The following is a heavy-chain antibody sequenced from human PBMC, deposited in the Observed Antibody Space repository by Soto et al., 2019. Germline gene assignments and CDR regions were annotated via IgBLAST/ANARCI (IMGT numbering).Heavy chain of an antibody. J-gene: IGHJ6*02. CDR1: GFTFSNAW. D-gene: IGHD2-2*01. Sequence: EVQLVESGGGLVKPGGSLRLSCAASGFTFSNAWMSWVRQAPGKGLEWVGRIKSKTDGGTTDYAAPVKGRFTISRDDSKNTLYLQMNSLKTEDTAVYYCTTAPYIVVVPAAIPPYYYYGMDVWGQGTTVTVSS. V-gene: IGHV3-15*01. CDR2: IKSKTDGGTT. CDR3: TTAPYIVVVPAAIPPYYYYGMDV.